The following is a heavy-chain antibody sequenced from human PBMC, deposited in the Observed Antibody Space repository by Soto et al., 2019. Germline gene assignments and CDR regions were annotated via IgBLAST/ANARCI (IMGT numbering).Heavy chain of an antibody. Sequence: LSLTCAVYGGSFSGYYWSWIRQPPGKGLEWIGEINHSGSTNYNPSLKSRVTISVDTSKNQFSLKLSSVTAADTAVYYCARGGITGTTVYYYYGMDVWGQGTTVTVSS. CDR1: GGSFSGYY. CDR2: INHSGST. J-gene: IGHJ6*02. D-gene: IGHD1-7*01. CDR3: ARGGITGTTVYYYYGMDV. V-gene: IGHV4-34*01.